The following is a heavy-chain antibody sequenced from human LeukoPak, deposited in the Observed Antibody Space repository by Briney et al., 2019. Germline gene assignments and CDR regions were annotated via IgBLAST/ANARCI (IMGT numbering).Heavy chain of an antibody. V-gene: IGHV4-59*01. CDR3: ARDLGAMGTFAY. D-gene: IGHD5-18*01. CDR1: GGSISSYY. J-gene: IGHJ4*02. CDR2: IYYSGST. Sequence: PSETLSLTCTVSGGSISSYYWSWIRQPPGKGLEWIGYIYYSGSTNYNPSLKSRVTISVDTSKNQFSLKLSSVTAADTAVYYCARDLGAMGTFAYSSQGTLVTVSS.